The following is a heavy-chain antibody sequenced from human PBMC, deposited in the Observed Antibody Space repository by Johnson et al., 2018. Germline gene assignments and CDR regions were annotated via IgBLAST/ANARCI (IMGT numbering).Heavy chain of an antibody. CDR2: ISGSGNYI. V-gene: IGHV3-21*01. CDR1: GFTFSSFN. D-gene: IGHD3-3*01. CDR3: ARDKGNFWSGSNYYYYYGMDV. Sequence: VQLVESGGGLVKPGGSLRLSCVASGFTFSSFNMNWVRQAPGKGLEWVSSISGSGNYIYYADSLKGRFTISRDNAKNSLYLQMTSLRAEDTAVYYCARDKGNFWSGSNYYYYYGMDVWGQGTTVTVSS. J-gene: IGHJ6*02.